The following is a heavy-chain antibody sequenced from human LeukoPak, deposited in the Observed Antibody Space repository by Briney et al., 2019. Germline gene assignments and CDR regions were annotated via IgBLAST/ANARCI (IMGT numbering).Heavy chain of an antibody. Sequence: GASVKVSCKASGGTFSSNAISWVRQAPGQRLEWMGWINAGNGNTKYSQKFQGRVTITRDTSASTAYMELSSLRSEDTAVYYCARGGSAAGTPPFDYFDYWGQGTLVTVSS. CDR1: GGTFSSNA. V-gene: IGHV1-3*01. J-gene: IGHJ4*02. D-gene: IGHD6-13*01. CDR2: INAGNGNT. CDR3: ARGGSAAGTPPFDYFDY.